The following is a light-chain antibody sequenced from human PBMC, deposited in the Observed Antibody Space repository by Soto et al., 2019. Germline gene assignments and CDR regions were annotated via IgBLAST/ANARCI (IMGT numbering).Light chain of an antibody. CDR1: QGISSY. J-gene: IGKJ5*01. V-gene: IGKV1-8*01. CDR3: QQYYSYPPIT. CDR2: AAS. Sequence: IRMTQSPSSLSASIGDRVTITCRASQGISSYLAWYQQKPGKAPKLLICAASTLQSGVPSRFSGSGSGTDFTLTISCLQSEDFATYYCQQYYSYPPITFGQGTRLEIK.